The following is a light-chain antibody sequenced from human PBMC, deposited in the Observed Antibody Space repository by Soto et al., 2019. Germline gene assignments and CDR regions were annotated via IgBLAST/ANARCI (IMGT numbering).Light chain of an antibody. CDR3: SSYTSSNTPYV. CDR2: EVT. J-gene: IGLJ1*01. Sequence: QSALTQPASVSRSPGQSLTISCTGSSSDVGAYNFVSWYQHHPGKAPKLILYEVTTRPSGVSSRFSGSKSGNTASLTISGLQADDEASYYCSSYTSSNTPYVFGPGTKVTVL. V-gene: IGLV2-14*01. CDR1: SSDVGAYNF.